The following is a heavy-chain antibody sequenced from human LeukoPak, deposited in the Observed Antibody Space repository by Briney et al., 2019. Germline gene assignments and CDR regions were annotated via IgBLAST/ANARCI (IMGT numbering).Heavy chain of an antibody. CDR2: ICIRGDT. J-gene: IGHJ4*02. CDR3: ARGGIQVSGIDEFDY. V-gene: IGHV3-13*01. CDR1: GFTFIDYD. Sequence: GGSLRLSCAASGFTFIDYDMHWVRQVIGKGLEWVSAICIRGDTHYSASVKGRFTISRENAESSLYLQMNSLRAEDTAVYYCARGGIQVSGIDEFDYWGQGTLVTVSS. D-gene: IGHD6-19*01.